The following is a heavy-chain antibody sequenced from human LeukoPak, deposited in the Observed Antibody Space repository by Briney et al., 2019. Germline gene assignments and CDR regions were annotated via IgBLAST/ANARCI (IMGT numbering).Heavy chain of an antibody. V-gene: IGHV4-30-4*08. J-gene: IGHJ4*02. CDR2: ISYSGGT. CDR3: DREAVVGATTPFDH. Sequence: SQTLSLTCTVSGGSISSGDYYWSWIRQPPGKGLEWFGYISYSGGTYYNPSLKSPVTISIDTSKNQFSLNLSSVTAADTAVYYCDREAVVGATTPFDHWGQGTLVTVSS. CDR1: GGSISSGDYY. D-gene: IGHD1-26*01.